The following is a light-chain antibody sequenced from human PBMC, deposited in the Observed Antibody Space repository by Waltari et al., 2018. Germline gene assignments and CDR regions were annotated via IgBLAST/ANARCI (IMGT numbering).Light chain of an antibody. CDR3: QQYNTGPPCT. Sequence: EIVMTQSPATLSVSPGERATLPCRASQSISFNLAWYQQKPGQPPRLLIYGASTRASGIPARFSGSGSGTDFSLTISSLQSEDFAVYFCQQYNTGPPCTFGQGTKVEVK. CDR1: QSISFN. J-gene: IGKJ1*01. CDR2: GAS. V-gene: IGKV3-15*01.